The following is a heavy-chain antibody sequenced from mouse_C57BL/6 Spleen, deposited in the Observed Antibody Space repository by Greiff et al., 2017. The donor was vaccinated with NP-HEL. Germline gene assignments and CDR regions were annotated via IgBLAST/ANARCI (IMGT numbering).Heavy chain of an antibody. CDR3: AKGGDGYYYAMDY. D-gene: IGHD2-3*01. CDR2: IYPRSGNS. J-gene: IGHJ4*01. Sequence: QVQLQQSGAELARPGASVKLSCKASGYTFTSYGISWVKQRTGQGLEWIGEIYPRSGNSYYNEKFKGKATLTADKSSSTAYMELRSLTSEDSAVYFCAKGGDGYYYAMDYWGQGTSVTVSS. V-gene: IGHV1-81*01. CDR1: GYTFTSYG.